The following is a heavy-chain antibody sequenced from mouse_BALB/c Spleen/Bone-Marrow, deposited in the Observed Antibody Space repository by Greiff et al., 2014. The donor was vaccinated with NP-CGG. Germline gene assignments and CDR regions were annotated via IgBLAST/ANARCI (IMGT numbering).Heavy chain of an antibody. V-gene: IGHV1-9*01. Sequence: QVQLQQSGAELMKPGASVKISCKATGYTFSSYWIEWVKQRPGHGLEWIGEILPGSGSTNYNEKFKAKTTFTADTSSNTAYMQLSSWTSEDSAVYYCAREFAYWGQGTLVTVSA. CDR3: AREFAY. CDR1: GYTFSSYW. J-gene: IGHJ3*01. CDR2: ILPGSGST.